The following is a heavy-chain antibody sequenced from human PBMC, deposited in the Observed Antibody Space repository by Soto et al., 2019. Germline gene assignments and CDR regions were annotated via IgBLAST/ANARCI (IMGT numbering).Heavy chain of an antibody. J-gene: IGHJ5*02. V-gene: IGHV4-39*01. D-gene: IGHD2-8*01. CDR2: INFSGNT. CDR3: ARQRDMYDWLDP. CDR1: DGSISSSDYY. Sequence: PSETLSLPCAVSDGSISSSDYYWAWIRQPPGKGLEWIGMINFSGNTDYNPSLKSRVTQSVDASKNQFSLRLSSVTAADTAVYYCARQRDMYDWLDPWGQGTLVTVSS.